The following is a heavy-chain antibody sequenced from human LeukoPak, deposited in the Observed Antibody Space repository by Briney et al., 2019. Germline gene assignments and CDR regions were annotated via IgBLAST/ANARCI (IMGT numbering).Heavy chain of an antibody. Sequence: ASVKVSCKASGYTFTGYYFHWVRQAPGQGLEWMGWINTNTGNPTYAQGFTGRFVFSLDTSVSTAYLQISSLKAEDTAVYYCARVRDFWSGSPFDYWGQGTLVTVSS. CDR1: GYTFTGYY. V-gene: IGHV7-4-1*02. CDR3: ARVRDFWSGSPFDY. D-gene: IGHD3-3*01. CDR2: INTNTGNP. J-gene: IGHJ4*02.